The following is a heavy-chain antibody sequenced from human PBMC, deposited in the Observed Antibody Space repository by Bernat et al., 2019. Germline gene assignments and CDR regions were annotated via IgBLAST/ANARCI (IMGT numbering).Heavy chain of an antibody. CDR2: ISYDGSNK. D-gene: IGHD6-13*01. CDR3: ASATVGAAADN. Sequence: QVQLVESGGGVVQPGRSLRLSCAASGFTFSSYGMRWVRQAPGKGLEWVAVISYDGSNKYYADSVKGRFTISRDNSKNTLYLQMNSLRAEDTAVYYCASATVGAAADNWGQGTLVTVSS. V-gene: IGHV3-30*03. J-gene: IGHJ4*02. CDR1: GFTFSSYG.